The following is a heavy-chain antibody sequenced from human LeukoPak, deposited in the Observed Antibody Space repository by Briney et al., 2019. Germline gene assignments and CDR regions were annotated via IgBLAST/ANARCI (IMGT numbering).Heavy chain of an antibody. CDR3: ARVLSGSWDWFDP. V-gene: IGHV3-23*01. CDR2: ISGSGGST. D-gene: IGHD3-22*01. CDR1: GFTFSSYA. J-gene: IGHJ5*02. Sequence: PGGSLRLSCSASGFTFSSYAMSWVRQAPGKGLEWVSAISGSGGSTYYADSVKGRFTISRDNSKNTLYLQMNSLRAEDTAVYYCARVLSGSWDWFDPWGQGTLVTVSS.